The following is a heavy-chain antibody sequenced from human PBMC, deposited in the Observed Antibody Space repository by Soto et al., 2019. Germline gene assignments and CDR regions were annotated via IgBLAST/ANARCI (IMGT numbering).Heavy chain of an antibody. D-gene: IGHD2-2*01. V-gene: IGHV4-61*01. J-gene: IGHJ6*02. CDR1: GGSVSSGSYY. CDR2: IYYSGST. CDR3: ASGIVVVPAAREYYYYGMDV. Sequence: KTSETLSLTCTVSGGSVSSGSYYWSWIRQPPGKGLEWIGYIYYSGSTNYNPSLKSRVTISVDTSKNQFSLKLSSVTAADTAVYYCASGIVVVPAAREYYYYGMDVWGQGTTVTVSS.